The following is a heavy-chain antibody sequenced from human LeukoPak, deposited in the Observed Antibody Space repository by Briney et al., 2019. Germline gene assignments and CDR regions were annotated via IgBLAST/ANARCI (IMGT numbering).Heavy chain of an antibody. V-gene: IGHV1-69*13. CDR1: GGTFSSSA. J-gene: IGHJ4*02. D-gene: IGHD3-22*01. Sequence: GASVKVSCKASGGTFSSSAISWVRQAPGQGLEWMGGITAIFRTTNYAQKFQGRVTITADESMSTVYMELSSLRSEDTAVYYCARHSGYHSTMYLDYWGQGTLVTVSS. CDR2: ITAIFRTT. CDR3: ARHSGYHSTMYLDY.